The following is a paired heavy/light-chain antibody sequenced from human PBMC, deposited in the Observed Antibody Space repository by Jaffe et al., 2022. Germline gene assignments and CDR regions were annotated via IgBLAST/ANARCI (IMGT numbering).Heavy chain of an antibody. CDR1: GYTFTDYY. D-gene: IGHD2-21*02. V-gene: IGHV1-69-2*01. CDR3: ATDRSLDCGGDCWVFYYFDY. J-gene: IGHJ4*02. CDR2: VDPEDGET. Sequence: EVQLVQSGAEVKKPGATVKISCKVSGYTFTDYYMHWVQQAPGKGLEWMGLVDPEDGETIYAEKFQGRVTITADTSTDTAYMELSSLRSEDTAVYYCATDRSLDCGGDCWVFYYFDYWGQGTLVTVSS.
Light chain of an antibody. J-gene: IGLJ2*01. CDR1: SGSVSTSYY. V-gene: IGLV8-61*01. Sequence: QTVVTQEPSFSVSPGGTVTLTCGLSSGSVSTSYYPSWYQQTPGQAPRTLIYSTNTRSSGVPDRFSGSILGNKAALTITGAQADDESDYYCVLYMGSGVVFGGGTKLTVL. CDR2: STN. CDR3: VLYMGSGVV.